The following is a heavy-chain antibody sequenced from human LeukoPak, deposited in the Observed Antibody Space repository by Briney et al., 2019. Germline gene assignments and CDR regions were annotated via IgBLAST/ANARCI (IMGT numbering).Heavy chain of an antibody. CDR3: ARGGSPPAALGDTFDI. CDR1: RFTFSNYW. Sequence: PGGSLRLSCAASRFTFSNYWMHWVRQGPGKGLVWVSRISGDGRITRNADSVKGRFFISRDNAKNTLYLQMNSLRAEDTAVYYCARGGSPPAALGDTFDIWGQGTMVTVSS. J-gene: IGHJ3*02. D-gene: IGHD1-26*01. CDR2: ISGDGRIT. V-gene: IGHV3-74*01.